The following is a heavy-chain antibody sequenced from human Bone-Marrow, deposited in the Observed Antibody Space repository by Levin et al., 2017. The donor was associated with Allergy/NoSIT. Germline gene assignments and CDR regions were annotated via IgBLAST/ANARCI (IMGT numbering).Heavy chain of an antibody. J-gene: IGHJ4*02. V-gene: IGHV7-4-1*02. CDR3: AVGTAATGVIDY. CDR2: FNPNTRNP. Sequence: AGESLKISCKASGNTFNIYAMNWVRQAPGQGLEWMGYFNPNTRNPTYGQAFSGRFVFSFDTSVSTAYLQITSLRGEDTGLYFCAVGTAATGVIDYWGQGTLVTVSS. D-gene: IGHD2-15*01. CDR1: GNTFNIYA.